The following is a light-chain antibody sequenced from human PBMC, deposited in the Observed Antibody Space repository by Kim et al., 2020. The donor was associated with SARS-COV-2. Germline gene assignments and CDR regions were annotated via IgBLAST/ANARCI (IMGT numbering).Light chain of an antibody. CDR1: TGGLASDF. V-gene: IGLV6-57*03. CDR3: QSYESSYHGI. J-gene: IGLJ7*01. Sequence: TPCTHNTGGLASDFELCYCRLPGSAPTTVSFQDKQRPPGIPDPFSGSIDSSSNSASLSISGLASEDEGDYYCQSYESSYHGILGGGTQLTVL. CDR2: QDK.